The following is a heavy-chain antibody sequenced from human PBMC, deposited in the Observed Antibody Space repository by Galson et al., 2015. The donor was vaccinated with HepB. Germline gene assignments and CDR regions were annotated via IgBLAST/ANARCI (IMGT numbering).Heavy chain of an antibody. J-gene: IGHJ4*02. CDR1: GFTFSSYA. CDR3: AQSASPGQWWDDFWSGYYTFLSPVDY. V-gene: IGHV3-23*01. CDR2: ISGSGGST. D-gene: IGHD3-3*01. Sequence: SLRLSCAASGFTFSSYAMSWVRQAPGKGLEWVSAISGSGGSTYYADSVKGRFTISRDNSKNTLYLQMNSLRAEDTAVYYCAQSASPGQWWDDFWSGYYTFLSPVDYWCQGTLVTVSS.